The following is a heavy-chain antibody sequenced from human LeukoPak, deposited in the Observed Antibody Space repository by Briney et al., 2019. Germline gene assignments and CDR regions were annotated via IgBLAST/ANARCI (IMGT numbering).Heavy chain of an antibody. Sequence: GGSLRLSCAASGFTFSSYAMSWVRQAPGKGLEWVSAISGSGGRTNYADSVKGRFTISRDNSKNTLYLQMNSLRAEDTAVYYCAKDDEAIDVLRGFFAIWGQGTMVTVSS. CDR1: GFTFSSYA. J-gene: IGHJ3*02. V-gene: IGHV3-23*01. CDR2: ISGSGGRT. D-gene: IGHD2-21*01. CDR3: AKDDEAIDVLRGFFAI.